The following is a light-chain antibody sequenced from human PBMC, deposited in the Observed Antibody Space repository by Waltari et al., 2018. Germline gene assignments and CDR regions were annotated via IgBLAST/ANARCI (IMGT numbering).Light chain of an antibody. CDR1: SSDLGIYSL. V-gene: IGLV2-23*02. CDR2: EVN. J-gene: IGLJ3*02. CDR3: CSYAGTITPWV. Sequence: QSALTQSASVSGSPGQSITISCIGTSSDLGIYSLVSWYQQHPGKAPKLIIYEVNNRPSGVSNRFSGSKSGNTASLTISGLQAEDEADYYCCSYAGTITPWVFGGGTKLTVL.